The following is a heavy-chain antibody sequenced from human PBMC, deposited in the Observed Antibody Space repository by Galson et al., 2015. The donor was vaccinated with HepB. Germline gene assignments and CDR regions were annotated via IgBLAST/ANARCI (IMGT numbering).Heavy chain of an antibody. CDR3: ARDRGRFLEWLGSDYYYYMDV. D-gene: IGHD3-3*01. Sequence: SLRLSCAASGFTFSSYAMHWVRQAPGKGLEWVAVISYDGSNKYYADSVKGRFTISRDNSKNTLYLQMNSLRAEDTAVYYCARDRGRFLEWLGSDYYYYMDVWGKGTTVTVSS. CDR1: GFTFSSYA. J-gene: IGHJ6*03. CDR2: ISYDGSNK. V-gene: IGHV3-30-3*01.